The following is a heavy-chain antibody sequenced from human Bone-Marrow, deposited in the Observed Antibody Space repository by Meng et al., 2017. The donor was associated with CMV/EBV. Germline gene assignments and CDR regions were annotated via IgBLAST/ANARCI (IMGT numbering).Heavy chain of an antibody. CDR1: GFTFSSYW. CDR2: IKQDGSEK. J-gene: IGHJ6*02. V-gene: IGHV3-7*01. CDR3: AREWVYCSSTSGYSTQPYYYYGMEV. D-gene: IGHD2-2*01. Sequence: GGSLRPSCAASGFTFSSYWTSCVRQAPGKGLEWVSNIKQDGSEKYYVDSVKGLYTISRDNAKNSLYLQMTSQRAEDTAVYYCAREWVYCSSTSGYSTQPYYYYGMEVWGQGTTVTVSS.